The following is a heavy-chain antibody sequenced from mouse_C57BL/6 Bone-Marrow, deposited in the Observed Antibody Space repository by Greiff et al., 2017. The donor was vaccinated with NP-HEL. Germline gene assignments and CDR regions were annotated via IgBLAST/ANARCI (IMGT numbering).Heavy chain of an antibody. Sequence: VKLMESGPELVKPGASVKISCKASGYAFSSSWMNWVKQRPGKGLEWIGRIYPGDGDTNYNGKFKGKATLTADKSSSTAYMQLSSLTSEDSAVYFCARSGSGYPAWFAYWGQGTLVTVSA. CDR2: IYPGDGDT. V-gene: IGHV1-82*01. CDR1: GYAFSSSW. D-gene: IGHD3-2*02. J-gene: IGHJ3*01. CDR3: ARSGSGYPAWFAY.